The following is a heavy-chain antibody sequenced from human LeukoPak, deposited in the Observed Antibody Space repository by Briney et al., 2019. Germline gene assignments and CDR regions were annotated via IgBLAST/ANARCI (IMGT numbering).Heavy chain of an antibody. D-gene: IGHD3-10*01. CDR2: IKQDGSEK. J-gene: IGHJ6*02. V-gene: IGHV3-7*01. Sequence: GGSLRLSCAASGFTFSSNWMNWVRQAPGKGLEWVANIKQDGSEKYYVDSVKGRFTISRDNAKNSVYLQMNSLRAEDTAVYYCAREIWFGESYYGMDVWGQGTTVTVSS. CDR3: AREIWFGESYYGMDV. CDR1: GFTFSSNW.